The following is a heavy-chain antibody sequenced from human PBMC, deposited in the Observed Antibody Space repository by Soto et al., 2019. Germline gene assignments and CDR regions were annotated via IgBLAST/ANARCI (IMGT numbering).Heavy chain of an antibody. D-gene: IGHD2-2*01. V-gene: IGHV1-69*12. CDR3: ARADRYLESGLGPAVIDGMDV. J-gene: IGHJ6*02. CDR1: GGTFSRYS. CDR2: LIPIFGIA. Sequence: QVQLVQSGAEVKKPGSSVKVSCKASGGTFSRYSITWVRQAPGHGLEWIGGLIPIFGIASYAQKLQGRVTITAEEFTISAYRELSSLRSDVTAVYSSARADRYLESGLGPAVIDGMDVWGQGATGNGSS.